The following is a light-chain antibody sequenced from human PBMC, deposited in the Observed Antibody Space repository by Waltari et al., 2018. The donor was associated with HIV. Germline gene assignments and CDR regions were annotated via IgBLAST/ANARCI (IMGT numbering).Light chain of an antibody. CDR3: NSRDSSGNHLV. Sequence: SSELTHDPAVSVALGQTVRITCQGDSRRSYDASWYQQKPGQAPRLVIHCQNNRPSGIPYRFSGYSSGNTASLTITGAQAEDEADYYCNSRDSSGNHLVFGTGTKVTVL. CDR1: SRRSYD. CDR2: CQN. J-gene: IGLJ1*01. V-gene: IGLV3-19*01.